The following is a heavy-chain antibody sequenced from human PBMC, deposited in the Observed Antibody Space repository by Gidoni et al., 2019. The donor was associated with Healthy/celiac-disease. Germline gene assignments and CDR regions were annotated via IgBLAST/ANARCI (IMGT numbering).Heavy chain of an antibody. D-gene: IGHD3-22*01. CDR1: GFTFSSCW. V-gene: IGHV3-7*01. J-gene: IGHJ4*02. CDR2: IKQDGSEK. Sequence: EVQLVEYGGGLVQPGGSRRISCAASGFTFSSCWMSWVRQAPGKGLGWVANIKQDGSEKYYVDSVKGRFTIARDNAKNSLYLQMNSLRAEGTAVYYCARDRPYYYDSSGSPLDYWGQGTLVTVSS. CDR3: ARDRPYYYDSSGSPLDY.